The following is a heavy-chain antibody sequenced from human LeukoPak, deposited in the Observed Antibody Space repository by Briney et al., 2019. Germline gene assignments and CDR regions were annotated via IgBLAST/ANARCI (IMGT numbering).Heavy chain of an antibody. CDR1: GGSISNSSYY. Sequence: SETLSLTCTVSGGSISNSSYYWGWIRQPPGKGLEWIGSIYYSGSTYYNPSLKSRVTISVDTSKNQFSLKLSSVTAADTAVYYCAREGDETSSSWYYSHLPLSCWGQGTLVTVSS. CDR2: IYYSGST. CDR3: AREGDETSSSWYYSHLPLSC. V-gene: IGHV4-39*07. D-gene: IGHD6-13*01. J-gene: IGHJ4*02.